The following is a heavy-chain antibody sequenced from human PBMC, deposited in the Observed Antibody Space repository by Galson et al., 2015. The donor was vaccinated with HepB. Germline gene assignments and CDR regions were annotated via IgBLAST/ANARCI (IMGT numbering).Heavy chain of an antibody. D-gene: IGHD3-10*01. Sequence: ETLSLTCAVYGGSFSGYYWSWIRQPPGKGLEWIGEINHSGSTNYNPSLKSRVTISVDTSKNQFSLKLSSVTAADTAVYYCARSNTMVRGVIIWGQGTLVTVSS. V-gene: IGHV4-34*01. CDR1: GGSFSGYY. CDR3: ARSNTMVRGVII. J-gene: IGHJ4*02. CDR2: INHSGST.